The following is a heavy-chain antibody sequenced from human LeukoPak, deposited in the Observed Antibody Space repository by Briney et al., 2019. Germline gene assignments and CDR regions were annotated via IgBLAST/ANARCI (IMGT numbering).Heavy chain of an antibody. CDR2: IYSVCST. Sequence: VIYSVCSTYYAHSVKCGFTISRDNSKNTLYLQMNSLRAEDTAVYYCARVRDGYNDYYFDYWGQGTLVTVSS. V-gene: IGHV3-53*01. D-gene: IGHD5-24*01. J-gene: IGHJ4*02. CDR3: ARVRDGYNDYYFDY.